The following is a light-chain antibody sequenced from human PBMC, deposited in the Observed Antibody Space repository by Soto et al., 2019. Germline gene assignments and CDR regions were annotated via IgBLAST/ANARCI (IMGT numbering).Light chain of an antibody. J-gene: IGLJ3*02. CDR1: SSDVGDYNY. V-gene: IGLV2-11*01. CDR3: CSYAGSYTWV. Sequence: QSALTQPRSVSGSPGQSVTISCTGTSSDVGDYNYVSWYQQHPGKAPKLMIYDVSERPSGVPDRFSGSKSGNTASLTISGQQAEDEADYYCCSYAGSYTWVFGGGTKLTVL. CDR2: DVS.